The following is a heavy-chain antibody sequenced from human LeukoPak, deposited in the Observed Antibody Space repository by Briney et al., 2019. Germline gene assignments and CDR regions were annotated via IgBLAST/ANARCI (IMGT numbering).Heavy chain of an antibody. CDR3: ARRRYLYSSGGSCYSFDP. J-gene: IGHJ5*02. CDR2: IYYSGST. CDR1: GGSINNYY. V-gene: IGHV4-59*08. Sequence: SETLSLTCTVSGGSINNYYWSWIRQPPGKGLEWIGYIYYSGSTNYNPSLKSRVTISVDTSKNQFSLKLSSVTAADTAVYYCARRRYLYSSGGSCYSFDPWGQGTLVTVSS. D-gene: IGHD2-15*01.